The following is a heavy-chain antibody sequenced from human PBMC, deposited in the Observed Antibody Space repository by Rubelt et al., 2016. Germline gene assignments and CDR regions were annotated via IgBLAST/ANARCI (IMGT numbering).Heavy chain of an antibody. CDR3: ARFRTVTTYYYYGMDV. J-gene: IGHJ6*02. D-gene: IGHD4-17*01. V-gene: IGHV4-34*01. CDR1: GGSFSGYY. Sequence: QVQLQQWGAGLLKPSETLSLTCAVYGGSFSGYYWSWIRQPPGKGLEWIGEINHSGSTNYNPSLKSRVTISVDTSKNQVSLKLSSVTAADTAVYYCARFRTVTTYYYYGMDVWGQGTTVTVSS. CDR2: INHSGST.